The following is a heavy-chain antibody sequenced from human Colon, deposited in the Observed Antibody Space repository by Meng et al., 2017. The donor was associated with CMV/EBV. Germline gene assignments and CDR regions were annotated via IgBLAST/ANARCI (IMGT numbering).Heavy chain of an antibody. CDR1: GFTFSSYS. J-gene: IGHJ3*01. D-gene: IGHD2-2*02. Sequence: GESLKISCAASGFTFSSYSMNWVRQAPGKGLEWVSYISSSSSTIYYADSVKGRFTISRDNAKNSLYLQMNSLRAEDTAVYYCARDRGCSLTSCDKGGDAFDVWGLGTMVTVSS. CDR3: ARDRGCSLTSCDKGGDAFDV. V-gene: IGHV3-48*04. CDR2: ISSSSSTI.